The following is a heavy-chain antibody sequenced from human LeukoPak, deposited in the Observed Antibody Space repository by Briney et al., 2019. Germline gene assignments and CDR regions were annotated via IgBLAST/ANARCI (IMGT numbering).Heavy chain of an antibody. Sequence: ASVKVSCKASGYTFSTYYMHWVRQAPGQGLEWMGIINPSAGSTTYAQKFQGRVTMTRDTSTSTAYMELRSLRSDDTAVYYCARDYVPYSSSPYYFDYWGQGTLVTVSS. CDR1: GYTFSTYY. J-gene: IGHJ4*02. CDR2: INPSAGST. CDR3: ARDYVPYSSSPYYFDY. V-gene: IGHV1-46*01. D-gene: IGHD6-13*01.